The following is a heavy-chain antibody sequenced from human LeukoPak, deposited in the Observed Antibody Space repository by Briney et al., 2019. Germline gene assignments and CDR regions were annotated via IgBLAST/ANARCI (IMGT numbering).Heavy chain of an antibody. CDR3: TRESGSYHGNDY. CDR1: GYTFTGYY. Sequence: ASVTVSCTASGYTFTGYYMHWVRQAPGQGLEWMGRINPNNGGTNYAQKFQGRVTMTGDTSISTAYMELGSLRSDDTAVYYCTRESGSYHGNDYWGQGTLVTVSS. D-gene: IGHD1-26*01. J-gene: IGHJ4*02. CDR2: INPNNGGT. V-gene: IGHV1-2*06.